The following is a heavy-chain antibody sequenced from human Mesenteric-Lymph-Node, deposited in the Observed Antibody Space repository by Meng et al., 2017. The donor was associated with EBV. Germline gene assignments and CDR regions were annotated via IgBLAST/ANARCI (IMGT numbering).Heavy chain of an antibody. CDR2: IYYSGST. J-gene: IGHJ5*02. CDR1: GGSVSSGSYY. D-gene: IGHD3-9*01. V-gene: IGHV4-61*01. Sequence: QVQLQRLGPGSVNPLRTLSPTCTVSGGSVSSGSYYWSWIRQPPGKGLEWIGYIYYSGSTNYNPSLKSRVTISVDTSKNQFSLKLSSVTAADTAVYYCARATYYDILTGDLNWFDPWGQGTLVTVSS. CDR3: ARATYYDILTGDLNWFDP.